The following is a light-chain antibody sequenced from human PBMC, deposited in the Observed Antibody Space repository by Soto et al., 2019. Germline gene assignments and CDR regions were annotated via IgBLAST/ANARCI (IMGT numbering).Light chain of an antibody. CDR2: GAS. Sequence: DIVMTQSPGTLSLSPGERATLSCRASQSISSNYLAWYQQKPGQSPRLLIYGASSRATGIPDRFSGRGSGTDFTLTISRLEPEDFAVYYCQQYGSSPQTFGQGTKV. J-gene: IGKJ1*01. CDR1: QSISSNY. V-gene: IGKV3-20*01. CDR3: QQYGSSPQT.